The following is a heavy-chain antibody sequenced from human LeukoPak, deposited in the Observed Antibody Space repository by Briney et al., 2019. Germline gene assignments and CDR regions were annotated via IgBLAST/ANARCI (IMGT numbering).Heavy chain of an antibody. CDR1: GGSISSGDYY. Sequence: SETLSLTCTVSGGSISSGDYYWSWIRQPPGKGLEWIGYIYYSGSTYYNPSLKSRVTISVDTSKNQFSLKLSSVTAADTAVYYCAKNLEGHYYDSSGYPDYWGQGTLVTVSS. CDR3: AKNLEGHYYDSSGYPDY. D-gene: IGHD3-22*01. CDR2: IYYSGST. J-gene: IGHJ4*02. V-gene: IGHV4-30-4*08.